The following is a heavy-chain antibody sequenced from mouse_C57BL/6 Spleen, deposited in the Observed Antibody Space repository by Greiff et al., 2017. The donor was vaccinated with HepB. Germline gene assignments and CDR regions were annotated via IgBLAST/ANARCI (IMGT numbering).Heavy chain of an antibody. CDR2: IDPSDSYT. D-gene: IGHD5-5*01. Sequence: VQLQQPGAELVMPGASVKLSCKASGYTFTSYWMHWVKQRPGQGLEWIGEIDPSDSYTNYNQKFKGKSTLTVDKSSSTAYMQLSSLTSEDSAVYYCARSNYLYYAMDYWGQGTSVTVSS. CDR1: GYTFTSYW. CDR3: ARSNYLYYAMDY. V-gene: IGHV1-69*01. J-gene: IGHJ4*01.